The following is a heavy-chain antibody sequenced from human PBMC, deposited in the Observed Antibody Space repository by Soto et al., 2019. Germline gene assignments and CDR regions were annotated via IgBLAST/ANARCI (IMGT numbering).Heavy chain of an antibody. CDR3: ATQYQLLSWFDS. Sequence: EVQLLESGGGLVQLGGSLRLSCAASGFTFSSSALSWVRQAPGKGLEWVSSISTSGSTYYAVSVKGRFTISRDNSKNTLSLQMNRLRADDTDVYYCATQYQLLSWFDSWGQGTLVTVSS. CDR2: ISTSGST. D-gene: IGHD2-2*01. V-gene: IGHV3-23*01. CDR1: GFTFSSSA. J-gene: IGHJ5*01.